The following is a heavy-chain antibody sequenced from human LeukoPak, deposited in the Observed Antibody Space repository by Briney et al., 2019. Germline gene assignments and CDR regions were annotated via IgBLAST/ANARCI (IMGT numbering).Heavy chain of an antibody. CDR2: SGSGGST. J-gene: IGHJ4*02. D-gene: IGHD2-21*02. Sequence: PGGSLRLSCAASGFTFSSYAMSWVRQAPGKGLEWVSASGSGGSTYYADSVKGRFTISRDNSKNTPYLQMNSLRAEDTAVYYCAKVGMVVTVGFDYWGQGTLVTVSS. V-gene: IGHV3-23*01. CDR3: AKVGMVVTVGFDY. CDR1: GFTFSSYA.